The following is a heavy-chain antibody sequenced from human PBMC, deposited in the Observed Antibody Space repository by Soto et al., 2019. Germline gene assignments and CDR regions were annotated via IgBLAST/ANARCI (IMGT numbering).Heavy chain of an antibody. CDR3: ARLVAAGITYYFDS. CDR1: AFSLSTSGVG. J-gene: IGHJ4*02. D-gene: IGHD2-21*01. Sequence: SGPTLVNPTQTLTLTCTFSAFSLSTSGVGVGWIRQPPGKALDWLTFIFWDDDKRYSPSLKSRLTITKDTSKNQVVLTMTNMDPVDTATYYCARLVAAGITYYFDSWGQGTLVTVSS. V-gene: IGHV2-5*02. CDR2: IFWDDDK.